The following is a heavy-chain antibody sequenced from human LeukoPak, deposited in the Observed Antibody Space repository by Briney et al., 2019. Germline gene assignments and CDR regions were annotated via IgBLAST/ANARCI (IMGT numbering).Heavy chain of an antibody. V-gene: IGHV4-34*01. CDR2: INHSGST. J-gene: IGHJ4*02. CDR1: GGSFSGYY. D-gene: IGHD4-11*01. CDR3: ARWTTVTKPAAFDY. Sequence: PSETLSLTCAVYGGSFSGYYWSWIRQPPGKGLEWIGEINHSGSTNYNPSLKSRVTISVDTSKNQFSLKLSSVTAADTAVYYCARWTTVTKPAAFDYWGQGTLVTVSS.